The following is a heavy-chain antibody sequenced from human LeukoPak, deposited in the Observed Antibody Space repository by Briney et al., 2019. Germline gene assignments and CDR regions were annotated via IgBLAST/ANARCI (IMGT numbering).Heavy chain of an antibody. V-gene: IGHV3-23*01. CDR2: ISGNGGRT. CDR3: AKVRDLDTVLGRFDN. CDR1: GFTFSSYA. Sequence: GGSLRLSCAASGFTFSSYAMSWVRQAPGKGLEWVSVISGNGGRTYYADSVKGRFTISRDNSKNTLYLQMNSLRAEDTAVYYCAKVRDLDTVLGRFDNWGQGTLVTVSS. D-gene: IGHD5-18*01. J-gene: IGHJ5*02.